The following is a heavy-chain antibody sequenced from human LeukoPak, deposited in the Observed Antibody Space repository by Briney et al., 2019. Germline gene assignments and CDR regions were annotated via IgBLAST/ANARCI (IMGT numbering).Heavy chain of an antibody. J-gene: IGHJ3*01. D-gene: IGHD1-14*01. Sequence: SETLSLTCAVSGGSISSGGYSWSWIRQPPGKGLEWIGYIYHSGSTYYNPSLKSRVTISVDRSKNQFSLKLSSVTAADTAVYYCARDRTPGGMDVWGQGTMVTVSS. CDR3: ARDRTPGGMDV. CDR1: GGSISSGGYS. V-gene: IGHV4-30-2*01. CDR2: IYHSGST.